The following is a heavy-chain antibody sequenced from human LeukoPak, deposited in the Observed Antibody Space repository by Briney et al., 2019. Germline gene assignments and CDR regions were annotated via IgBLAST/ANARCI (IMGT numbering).Heavy chain of an antibody. CDR3: ARAGFRGELWRWFDP. J-gene: IGHJ5*02. CDR2: IYYSGST. Sequence: PSETLSLTCTVSGGSISSSSYYWGWIRQPPGKGLEWIGYIYYSGSTNYNPSLKSRVTISVDTSKNQFSLKLSSVTAADTAVYYCARAGFRGELWRWFDPWGQGTLVTVSS. CDR1: GGSISSSSYY. D-gene: IGHD3-16*01. V-gene: IGHV4-61*05.